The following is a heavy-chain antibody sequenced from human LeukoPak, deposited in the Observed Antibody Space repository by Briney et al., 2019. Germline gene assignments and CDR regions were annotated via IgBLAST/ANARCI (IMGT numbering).Heavy chain of an antibody. CDR2: MYLSGTT. Sequence: SETLSLTGVVSAYSISSGYSWGWIRQPPGKGLEWIGSMYLSGTTYYNPSLKSRVTISVDKSKNQFSLKVRFVTAADTAVYYCAKTDYGHYSGFEVWGQGIMVTVSS. D-gene: IGHD4-17*01. CDR3: AKTDYGHYSGFEV. CDR1: AYSISSGYS. V-gene: IGHV4-38-2*01. J-gene: IGHJ3*01.